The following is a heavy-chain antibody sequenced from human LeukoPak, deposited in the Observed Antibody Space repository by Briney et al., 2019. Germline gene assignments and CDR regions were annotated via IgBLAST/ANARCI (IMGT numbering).Heavy chain of an antibody. CDR3: ARSRRVVTDVSPFDY. CDR2: ISYDGSNK. V-gene: IGHV3-30-3*01. CDR1: GFTFSSYA. D-gene: IGHD4-23*01. Sequence: PGGSLRLSCAASGFTFSSYAMHWVRQAPGKGLEWVAVISYDGSNKYYADSVKGRFTISRDSSKNTLYLQMNSLRAEDTAVYYCARSRRVVTDVSPFDYWGQGTLVTVSS. J-gene: IGHJ4*02.